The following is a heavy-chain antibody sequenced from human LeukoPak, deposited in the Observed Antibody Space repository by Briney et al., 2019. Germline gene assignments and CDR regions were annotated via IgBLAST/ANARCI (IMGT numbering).Heavy chain of an antibody. CDR2: INHSGST. CDR1: GGSFSGYY. D-gene: IGHD3-3*01. J-gene: IGHJ6*02. Sequence: ETLSLTCAVYGGSFSGYYWSWIRQPPGKGLEWIGEINHSGSTNYNPSLKSRVTISVDTSKNQFSLKLSSVTAADTAVYYCARVLRLGVVIMRYYGMDVWGQGTTVTVSS. CDR3: ARVLRLGVVIMRYYGMDV. V-gene: IGHV4-34*01.